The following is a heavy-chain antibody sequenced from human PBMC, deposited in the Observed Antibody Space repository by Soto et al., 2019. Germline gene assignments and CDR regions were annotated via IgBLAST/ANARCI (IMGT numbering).Heavy chain of an antibody. CDR2: IYATGDT. D-gene: IGHD1-26*01. J-gene: IGHJ5*02. Sequence: QVVLQESGPGVVKASDTLSLTCNVSGASLSRYYWSWIRQPPGKGLEWIGRIYATGDTDYNPSLKSRISMSVAMSKKQFSLTLRSVTAADTAIYYCVRDGTKNLRDRFEPWGRGILVTVSS. V-gene: IGHV4-4*07. CDR1: GASLSRYY. CDR3: VRDGTKNLRDRFEP.